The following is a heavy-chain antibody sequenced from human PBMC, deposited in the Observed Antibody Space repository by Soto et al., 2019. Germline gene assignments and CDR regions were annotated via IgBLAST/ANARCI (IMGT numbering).Heavy chain of an antibody. Sequence: QVQLVESGGGLVKPGGSLRLSCAASGLTFNDHYMTWIRQAPGKGLEWVSFISSDSIYTNSADSVKGRFTISRDNAKNLLYLQMSSLRVEDTAVYYCARDSTGSGLDYGMDVW. CDR3: ARDSTGSGLDYGMDV. J-gene: IGHJ6*01. D-gene: IGHD3-10*01. CDR2: ISSDSIYT. V-gene: IGHV3-11*06. CDR1: GLTFNDHY.